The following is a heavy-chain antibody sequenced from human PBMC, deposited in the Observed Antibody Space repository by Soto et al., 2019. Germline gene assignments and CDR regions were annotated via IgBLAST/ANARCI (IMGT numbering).Heavy chain of an antibody. CDR2: ISSVVHEK. D-gene: IGHD5-18*01. V-gene: IGHV3-30*04. Sequence: QVQLVESGGGVAQPGTSLRLFCAASGFTLSSSSLPWVRQSPGQGLAWVAAISSVVHEKHYAKAVKGRFTISRDNSKNTLYLQLNSLRTKATAVNYCARMFGFSYGPANRGMNVWGQGTTVTVSS. J-gene: IGHJ6*02. CDR1: GFTLSSSS. CDR3: ARMFGFSYGPANRGMNV.